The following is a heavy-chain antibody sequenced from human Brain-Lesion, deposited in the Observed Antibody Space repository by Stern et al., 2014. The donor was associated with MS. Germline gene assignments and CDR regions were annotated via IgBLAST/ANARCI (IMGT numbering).Heavy chain of an antibody. D-gene: IGHD2-2*01. CDR2: ISPNSGGT. CDR1: GNSFTHFY. CDR3: ARGGRYYADY. V-gene: IGHV1-2*04. Sequence: VQLVESGAEVKKPGASVRVSCAASGNSFTHFYIHWVRQAPGQGLEWMGWISPNSGGTKFAQKFQGWVTITRDTSMTTAYMEVTSLTSDDTAVYYCARGGRYYADYWGQGTLVTVSS. J-gene: IGHJ4*02.